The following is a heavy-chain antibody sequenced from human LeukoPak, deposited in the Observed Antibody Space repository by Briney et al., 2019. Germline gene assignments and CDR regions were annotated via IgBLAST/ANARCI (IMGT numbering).Heavy chain of an antibody. D-gene: IGHD3-22*01. Sequence: PSETLSLTCTVSGVSISGFYWNWIRQPPRKGLEWVGYSHTGGSISSNPSLNSRVAFSMDTSKNQVSLRLNSVTATDTAVYYCAKTRGRGQVDPGTSGYVNYWGQGTLVSVSS. CDR1: GVSISGFY. CDR3: AKTRGRGQVDPGTSGYVNY. V-gene: IGHV4-4*08. J-gene: IGHJ4*02. CDR2: SHTGGSI.